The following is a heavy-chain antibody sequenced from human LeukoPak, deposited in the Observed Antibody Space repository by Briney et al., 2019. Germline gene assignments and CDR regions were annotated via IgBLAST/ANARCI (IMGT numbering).Heavy chain of an antibody. CDR1: GFTFSSYA. D-gene: IGHD3-22*01. V-gene: IGHV3-23*01. J-gene: IGHJ3*02. CDR3: ARGGLNFYDSSGYYRDAFDM. Sequence: GGSLRLSCAASGFTFSSYAMSWVRQAPGKGLEWVSAISGSGGSTYYADSVKGRFTISRDNSKNTLYLQMNSLRAEDTAVYYCARGGLNFYDSSGYYRDAFDMWGQGTMVTVSS. CDR2: ISGSGGST.